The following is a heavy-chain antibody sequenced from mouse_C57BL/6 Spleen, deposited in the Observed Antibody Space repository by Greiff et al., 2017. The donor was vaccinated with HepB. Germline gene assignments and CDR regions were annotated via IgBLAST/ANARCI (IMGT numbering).Heavy chain of an antibody. CDR2: IWSGGST. V-gene: IGHV2-4*01. J-gene: IGHJ2*01. Sequence: VKLVESGPGLVQPSQSLSITCTVSGFSLTSYGVHWVRQPPGKGLEWLGVIWSGGSTDYNAAFISRLSISKDNSKSQVFFKMNSLQADDTAIYYCATNYYGSSFFFDYWGQGTTLTVSS. CDR1: GFSLTSYG. CDR3: ATNYYGSSFFFDY. D-gene: IGHD1-1*01.